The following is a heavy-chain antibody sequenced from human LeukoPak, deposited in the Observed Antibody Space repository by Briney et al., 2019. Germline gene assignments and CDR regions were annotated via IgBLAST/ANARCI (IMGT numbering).Heavy chain of an antibody. CDR3: ARYRCSSTSCYLRFAFDI. J-gene: IGHJ3*02. CDR1: GSSITSGYY. CDR2: IYQSEST. Sequence: ASETLSLTCTVSGSSITSGYYWGWIRQPPGKGLEWIGTIYQSESTYYSPSLESRVTMSVDTSKNHFSLNLSSVTAADTAVYYCARYRCSSTSCYLRFAFDIWGQGTMVSVSS. D-gene: IGHD2-2*01. V-gene: IGHV4-38-2*02.